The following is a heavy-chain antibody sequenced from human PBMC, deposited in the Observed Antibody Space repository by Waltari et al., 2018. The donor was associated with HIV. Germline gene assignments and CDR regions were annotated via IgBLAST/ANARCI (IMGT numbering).Heavy chain of an antibody. Sequence: QVQVVESGGGWVQPGTSLRLSCEASGFSFSDSGMHWVRQAPGKGWEWVAVRWFDGGKKVFADSVKGRFTTSRDNSKNTVELHMNSVTAEDTAVYYCARASPEGGYLDYWGQGTLVTVSS. V-gene: IGHV3-33*01. CDR1: GFSFSDSG. J-gene: IGHJ4*02. D-gene: IGHD2-15*01. CDR3: ARASPEGGYLDY. CDR2: RWFDGGKK.